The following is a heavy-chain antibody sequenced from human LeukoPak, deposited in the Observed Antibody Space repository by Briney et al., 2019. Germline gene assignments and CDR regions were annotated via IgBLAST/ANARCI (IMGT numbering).Heavy chain of an antibody. CDR3: ARDLLSRHDSSGYSSY. CDR1: GGTFSSYA. CDR2: IIPIFGTA. D-gene: IGHD3-22*01. Sequence: SVKVSCKXSGGTFSSYAISWVRQAPGQGLEWMGGIIPIFGTANYAQKFQGRVTITTDESTSTAYMELSSLRSEDTAVYYCARDLLSRHDSSGYSSYWGQGTLVTVSS. V-gene: IGHV1-69*05. J-gene: IGHJ4*02.